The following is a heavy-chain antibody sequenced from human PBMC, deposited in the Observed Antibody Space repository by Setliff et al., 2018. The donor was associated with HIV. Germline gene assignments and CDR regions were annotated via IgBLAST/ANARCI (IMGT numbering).Heavy chain of an antibody. V-gene: IGHV1-69*05. CDR1: GGSFRTSV. CDR2: IIPIFGTA. Sequence: SVKVSCKTSGGSFRTSVISWVRQAPGQGLEWMGGIIPIFGTANYAQKFQGRVTITTDESTSTAYMELSSLRSEDTAVYYCARAPGIAAAYWFDPWGQGTLVTVSS. J-gene: IGHJ5*02. CDR3: ARAPGIAAAYWFDP. D-gene: IGHD6-13*01.